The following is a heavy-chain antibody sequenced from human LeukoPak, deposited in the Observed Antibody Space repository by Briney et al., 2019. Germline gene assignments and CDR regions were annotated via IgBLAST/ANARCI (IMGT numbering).Heavy chain of an antibody. J-gene: IGHJ4*02. Sequence: SGPTLLHPTQTLTLTCTFSGFSLSTSGMCVSWIRQPPGRALEWLARIDWDDDKYYSTSLKTRLTISQDTSKNQVVLTMTNMDPVDTATYYCARTIDTRWQQLVSDYWGQGTLVTVSS. CDR2: IDWDDDK. CDR3: ARTIDTRWQQLVSDY. CDR1: GFSLSTSGMC. D-gene: IGHD6-13*01. V-gene: IGHV2-70*11.